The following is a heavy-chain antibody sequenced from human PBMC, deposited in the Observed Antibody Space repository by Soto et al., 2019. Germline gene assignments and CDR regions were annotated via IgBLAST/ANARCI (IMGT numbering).Heavy chain of an antibody. J-gene: IGHJ4*02. CDR2: IIPIFGTA. CDR3: ARDSDCTNGVCVTKGGDY. Sequence: QVQLVQSGAEVKKPGSSVKVSCKASGGTFSSYAISWVRQAPGQGLEWMGGIIPIFGTANYAQKFQGRVTITADESTSTAYMDLSSLRSEDTAVYYCARDSDCTNGVCVTKGGDYWGQGTLVTVSS. D-gene: IGHD2-8*01. CDR1: GGTFSSYA. V-gene: IGHV1-69*12.